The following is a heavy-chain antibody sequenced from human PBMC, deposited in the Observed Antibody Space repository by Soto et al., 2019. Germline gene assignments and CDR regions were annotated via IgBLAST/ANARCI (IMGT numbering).Heavy chain of an antibody. CDR2: IYHNGST. CDR3: ARGYCSSTSCYSDY. V-gene: IGHV4-38-2*01. CDR1: GYSISSGYY. D-gene: IGHD2-2*01. J-gene: IGHJ4*02. Sequence: PSETLSLTCAVSGYSISSGYYWGWIRQPPGKGLEWIGSIYHNGSTYYNPSLKSRVTISVDTSKNQFSLKLSSVTAADTAVYYCARGYCSSTSCYSDYWGQGTLVTVSS.